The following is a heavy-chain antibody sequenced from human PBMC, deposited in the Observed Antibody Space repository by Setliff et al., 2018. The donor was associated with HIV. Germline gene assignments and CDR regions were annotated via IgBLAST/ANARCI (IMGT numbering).Heavy chain of an antibody. Sequence: GGSLRLSCAASGFTFSSYSMNWVRQAPGKGLEWVSYISSSSSTRYYAGSVKGRFTISRDNAKNSLYLQMNGLRAEDTAIYYCTRVHSAYDVFAFDLWGQGTMVTVSS. J-gene: IGHJ3*01. V-gene: IGHV3-48*04. CDR1: GFTFSSYS. CDR3: TRVHSAYDVFAFDL. CDR2: ISSSSSTR. D-gene: IGHD5-12*01.